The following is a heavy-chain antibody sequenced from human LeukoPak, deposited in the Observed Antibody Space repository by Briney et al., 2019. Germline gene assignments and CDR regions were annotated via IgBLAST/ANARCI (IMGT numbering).Heavy chain of an antibody. Sequence: PGGSLRLSRAAPGFTFSSYWMSGVPDAPGKGLEWVSYISSSSSTIYYADSAKGRFTISRDNAKNSLYLQMNSLRAEDTAVYCCAKVADNGISYGPFDYWGEGTLVTVSS. J-gene: IGHJ4*02. D-gene: IGHD1-14*01. CDR3: AKVADNGISYGPFDY. CDR1: GFTFSSYW. V-gene: IGHV3-48*01. CDR2: ISSSSSTI.